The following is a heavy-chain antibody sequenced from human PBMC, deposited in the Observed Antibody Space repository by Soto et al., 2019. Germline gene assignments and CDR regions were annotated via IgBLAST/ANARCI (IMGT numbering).Heavy chain of an antibody. V-gene: IGHV2-5*02. CDR3: VHKGGGDRILDY. J-gene: IGHJ4*02. CDR1: GFSLSTSGVG. Sequence: QITLKESGPALVKPTQTITLTCTFSGFSLSTSGVGVGWIRQPPGEALAWLALIYWDDYKHFSPSLESRLTITKDTSKNQGVLTMTNRDPVDTATYYCVHKGGGDRILDYWGQGTLVTVSS. CDR2: IYWDDYK. D-gene: IGHD3-16*01.